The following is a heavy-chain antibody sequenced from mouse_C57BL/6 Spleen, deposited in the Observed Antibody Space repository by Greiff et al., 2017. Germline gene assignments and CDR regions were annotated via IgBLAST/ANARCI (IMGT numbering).Heavy chain of an antibody. CDR2: ISSGSSTI. V-gene: IGHV5-17*01. J-gene: IGHJ4*01. Sequence: EVMLVESGGGLVKPGGSLKLSCAASGFTFSDSGMHWVRQAPEKGLEWVAYISSGSSTIYYADTVKGRFTISRDNAKNTLFLQMTSLRSEDTAMYYCAKKNYYGSRYYAMDYWGQGTSVTVSS. D-gene: IGHD1-1*01. CDR3: AKKNYYGSRYYAMDY. CDR1: GFTFSDSG.